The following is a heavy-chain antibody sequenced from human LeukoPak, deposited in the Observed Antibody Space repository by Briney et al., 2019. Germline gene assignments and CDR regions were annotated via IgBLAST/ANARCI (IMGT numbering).Heavy chain of an antibody. CDR2: IYYSGST. Sequence: SETLSLTCTVSGGSMSSYYWSWIRQPPGKGLEWIGYIYYSGSTNYNPSLQSRVTMSVDTSKNQISLRLRFVTAADTAVYYCARDDFEYSVHYGMDVWGQGTAVTVSS. J-gene: IGHJ6*02. V-gene: IGHV4-59*12. CDR1: GGSMSSYY. D-gene: IGHD3-9*01. CDR3: ARDDFEYSVHYGMDV.